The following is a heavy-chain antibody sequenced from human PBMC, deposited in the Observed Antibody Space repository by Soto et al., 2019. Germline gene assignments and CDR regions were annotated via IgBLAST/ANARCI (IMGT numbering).Heavy chain of an antibody. Sequence: QVQLVQSGAEVKKPGASVKVSCKASGYTFTSYGISWVRQAPGQGLEWMGWISAYNGNTNYAQKFQGRVTITADESTSTAYMELSSLRSEDTAVYYCARSGDYDILTGYYYYYYYYGMDVWGQGTTVTVSS. J-gene: IGHJ6*02. CDR3: ARSGDYDILTGYYYYYYYYGMDV. V-gene: IGHV1-18*04. D-gene: IGHD3-9*01. CDR2: ISAYNGNT. CDR1: GYTFTSYG.